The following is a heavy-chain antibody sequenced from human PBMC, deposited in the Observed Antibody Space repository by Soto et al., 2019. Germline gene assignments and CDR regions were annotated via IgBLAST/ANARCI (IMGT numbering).Heavy chain of an antibody. D-gene: IGHD2-8*01. CDR1: DGSISGCRHS. Sequence: QVQLQESGPGLIKPSETLALTCTVSDGSISGCRHSWSWIRQPPGKCLGWIGYIFDSGSTYYNPSLRSRLSMSVDTSKNQFALRLTSVTAADTAVYYCAREIMPLTNDWYFDLWGRGTLVTVSS. V-gene: IGHV4-30-4*01. CDR2: IFDSGST. J-gene: IGHJ2*01. CDR3: AREIMPLTNDWYFDL.